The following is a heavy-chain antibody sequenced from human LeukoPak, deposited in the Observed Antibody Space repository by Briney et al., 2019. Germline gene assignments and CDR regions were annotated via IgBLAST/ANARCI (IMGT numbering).Heavy chain of an antibody. Sequence: SETLSLTCTVSGGSMSSSSYYWGWIRQPPGKGLEWIGSIYYSESTYQNPSLKSRVTISVDTSKNQFPLKLSSVTAADTAVYYCASGSSSYYYPFDYWGQGTLVTVSS. J-gene: IGHJ4*02. D-gene: IGHD3-22*01. CDR2: IYYSEST. V-gene: IGHV4-39*06. CDR1: GGSMSSSSYY. CDR3: ASGSSSYYYPFDY.